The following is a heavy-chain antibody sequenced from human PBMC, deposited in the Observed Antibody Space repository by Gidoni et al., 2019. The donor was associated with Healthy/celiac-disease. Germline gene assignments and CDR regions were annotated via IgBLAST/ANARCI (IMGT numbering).Heavy chain of an antibody. CDR2: ISWNSGSI. V-gene: IGHV3-9*01. D-gene: IGHD4-17*01. Sequence: EVQLVESGGGLVQPGRSPRLSCAASGFTLDDFAMHWVRQAPGKGLEWVSGISWNSGSIGYADSVKGRFTISRDNAKNSLYLQMNSLRAEDTALYYCAKDGSTSGDYYYYGMDVWGQGTTVTVSS. J-gene: IGHJ6*02. CDR3: AKDGSTSGDYYYYGMDV. CDR1: GFTLDDFA.